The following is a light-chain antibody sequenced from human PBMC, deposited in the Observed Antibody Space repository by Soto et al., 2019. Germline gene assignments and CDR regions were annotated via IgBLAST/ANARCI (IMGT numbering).Light chain of an antibody. CDR2: GAS. V-gene: IGKV3-20*01. CDR1: QSVTSSY. CDR3: QQHGSSPRT. Sequence: EIVLTQSPVTLSLSPGERATLSCRASQSVTSSYLAWYQLKPGQAPRLLIYGASSRATGIPDRFSGSGSGTDFTLTISRLDPEDFAVYFCQQHGSSPRTFGQGTKVDIK. J-gene: IGKJ1*01.